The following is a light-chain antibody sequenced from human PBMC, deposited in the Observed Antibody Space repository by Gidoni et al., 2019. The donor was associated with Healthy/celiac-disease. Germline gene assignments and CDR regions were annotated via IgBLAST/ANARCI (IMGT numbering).Light chain of an antibody. J-gene: IGKJ4*01. CDR3: QQYNNWPSLT. CDR2: GAS. CDR1: QSVSSN. V-gene: IGKV3-15*01. Sequence: EIVMTQSRATLSVSPGERATLPCRASQSVSSNLAWYQQKPGQAPRLLIYGASTRPTCSPPRFIGSGSWTEFTLTISSLQSEDFAVYYCQQYNNWPSLTFGGGTKVEIK.